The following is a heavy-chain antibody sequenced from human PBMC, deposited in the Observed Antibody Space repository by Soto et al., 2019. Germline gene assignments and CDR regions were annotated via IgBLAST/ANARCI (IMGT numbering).Heavy chain of an antibody. D-gene: IGHD2-21*01. CDR1: GASIGRGGYY. CDR3: ARDQGGDLDY. J-gene: IGHJ4*02. CDR2: IHFSGET. V-gene: IGHV4-31*03. Sequence: QVQLQESGPGLMKPSQTLSLTCTVSGASIGRGGYYWTWIRQHPGKALEWMGHIHFSGETNYNPSLMGRLTMSIDTSTNQFSLNLAAVTAADTAMSYCARDQGGDLDYWGQGTLVTVSS.